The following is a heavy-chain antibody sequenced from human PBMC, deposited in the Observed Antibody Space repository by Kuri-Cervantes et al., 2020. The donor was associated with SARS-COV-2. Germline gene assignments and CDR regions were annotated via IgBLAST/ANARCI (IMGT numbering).Heavy chain of an antibody. CDR2: INHSGST. CDR3: ARSVGSSGWFDY. V-gene: IGHV4-34*01. Sequence: EALKISCAVYGGSFSGYYWSWLRQPPGKGLEWIGEINHSGSTNYNPSLKSRVTISVDTSKNQFSLELSSVTAADTAVYYCARSVGSSGWFDYWGQGTLVTVSS. CDR1: GGSFSGYY. J-gene: IGHJ4*02. D-gene: IGHD6-19*01.